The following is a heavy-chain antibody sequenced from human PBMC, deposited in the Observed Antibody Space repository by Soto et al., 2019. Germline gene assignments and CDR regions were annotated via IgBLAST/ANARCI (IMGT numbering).Heavy chain of an antibody. CDR2: ISYDGSNK. J-gene: IGHJ6*02. CDR3: AKDKVPPWYSGMDV. V-gene: IGHV3-30*18. CDR1: GFTFSSYG. Sequence: QVQLVESGGGVVQPGRSLRLSCAASGFTFSSYGMHWVRQAPGKGLEWVAVISYDGSNKYYADSVKGRFTISRDNSKNTLYLQMNSLRAEDTAVYYCAKDKVPPWYSGMDVWGQGTTVTVSS. D-gene: IGHD6-13*01.